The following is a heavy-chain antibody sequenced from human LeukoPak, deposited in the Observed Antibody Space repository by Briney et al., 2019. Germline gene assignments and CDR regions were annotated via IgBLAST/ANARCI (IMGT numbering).Heavy chain of an antibody. Sequence: PGGSLRLSCAASGLTFSSYEMNWVRQAPGKGLEWVSYISSSGSTIYYADSVKGRFTISRDNAKNSLYLQMNSLRAEDTAVYYCARDSVVAGLLPYYYYGMDVWGQGTTVTVSS. CDR1: GLTFSSYE. J-gene: IGHJ6*02. D-gene: IGHD2-15*01. V-gene: IGHV3-48*03. CDR3: ARDSVVAGLLPYYYYGMDV. CDR2: ISSSGSTI.